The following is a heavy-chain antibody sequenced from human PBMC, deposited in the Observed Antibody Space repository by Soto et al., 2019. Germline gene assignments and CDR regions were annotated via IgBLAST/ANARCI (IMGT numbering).Heavy chain of an antibody. Sequence: KTSETLSLTCTVSGGFVSGDSHYWTWIRQPPGKGLEWIGYIHYTGSTNYNPSLKSRVTISMDTSKNQFSLNLDSVTAADTAVYFCARDFAYFDSWGQGTLVTVS. CDR3: ARDFAYFDS. J-gene: IGHJ4*02. V-gene: IGHV4-61*01. CDR2: IHYTGST. CDR1: GGFVSGDSHY. D-gene: IGHD3-3*01.